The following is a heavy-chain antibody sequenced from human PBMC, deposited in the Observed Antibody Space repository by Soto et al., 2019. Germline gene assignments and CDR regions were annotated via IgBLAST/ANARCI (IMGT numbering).Heavy chain of an antibody. D-gene: IGHD4-4*01. J-gene: IGHJ6*02. CDR2: ISGSGGST. CDR3: ATWQNPIFGHPWETTVIRPFNPMDV. Sequence: GGSLRLSCAASGFTFSSYAMSWVRQAPGKGLEWVSAISGSGGSTYYADSVKGRFTISRDNSKNTLYLQMNSLRAEDTAVYYCATWQNPIFGHPWETTVIRPFNPMDVWGQGTTVTVSS. V-gene: IGHV3-23*01. CDR1: GFTFSSYA.